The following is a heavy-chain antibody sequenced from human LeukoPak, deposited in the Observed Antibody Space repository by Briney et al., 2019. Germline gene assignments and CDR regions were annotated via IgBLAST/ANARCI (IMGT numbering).Heavy chain of an antibody. V-gene: IGHV3-64D*06. CDR2: TSSNGGST. D-gene: IGHD3-16*01. Sequence: GGSLRLSCSASGFTFSSYAMHWVRQAPGKGLEYVSATSSNGGSTYYADSVKGRFTISRDNSKNTLYLQMSSLRAEDTAVYYCVKDPRDYVWEFDYWGQGTLVTVSS. J-gene: IGHJ4*02. CDR1: GFTFSSYA. CDR3: VKDPRDYVWEFDY.